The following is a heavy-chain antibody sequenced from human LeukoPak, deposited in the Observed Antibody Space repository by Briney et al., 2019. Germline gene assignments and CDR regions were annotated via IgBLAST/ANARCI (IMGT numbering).Heavy chain of an antibody. J-gene: IGHJ4*02. D-gene: IGHD3-3*01. CDR1: GYTFTGYY. V-gene: IGHV1-2*02. CDR3: AREGTIFGVVIPTAIDY. CDR2: INPNSGGT. Sequence: ASVKVSCKASGYTFTGYYMHWVRQAPGQGLEWMGWINPNSGGTNYAQKFQGRVTMTRDTSISTAYMELSRLRSDDTAVYYCAREGTIFGVVIPTAIDYWGQGTLVTVSS.